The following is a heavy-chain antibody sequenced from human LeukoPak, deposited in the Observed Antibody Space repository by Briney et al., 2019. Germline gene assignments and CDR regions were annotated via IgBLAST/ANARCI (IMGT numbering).Heavy chain of an antibody. V-gene: IGHV4-39*01. CDR3: ARHRSKWLQSSFDY. J-gene: IGHJ4*02. Sequence: SSETLSLTCTVSGGSINSSSYYWGWIRQPPGKGLEWIGSIFYSGNTYDNPALKSRVTISVDTSKNQFSLTLNSVTAADTAVYYCARHRSKWLQSSFDYWGQGTLVTVSS. CDR1: GGSINSSSYY. D-gene: IGHD5-24*01. CDR2: IFYSGNT.